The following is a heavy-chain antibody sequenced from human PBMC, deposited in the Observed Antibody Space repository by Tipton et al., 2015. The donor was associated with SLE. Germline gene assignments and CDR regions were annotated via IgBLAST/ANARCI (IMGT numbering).Heavy chain of an antibody. CDR1: GFTFSSYA. CDR2: ISYDGSNK. J-gene: IGHJ3*02. CDR3: ARKPEGFDI. Sequence: RSLRLSCAASGFTFSSYAMHWVRQAPGKGLEWVAVISYDGSNKYYADSVKGRFTISRDNSKNTLYLQMNSLRAEDTAVYYCARKPEGFDIWGQGTMVTVSS. V-gene: IGHV3-30*04.